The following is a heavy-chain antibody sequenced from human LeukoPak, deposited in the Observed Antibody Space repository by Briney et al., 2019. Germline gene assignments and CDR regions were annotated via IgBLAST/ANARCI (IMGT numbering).Heavy chain of an antibody. CDR1: GFTFSSYS. D-gene: IGHD5-18*01. Sequence: GGSLRLPCAASGFTFSSYSMNWVRQAPGKGLEWVSSISSSSSYIYYADSVKGRFTISRDNAKNSLYLQMNSLRAEDTAVYYCARTRYSYGYDAFDIWGQGTMVTVSS. V-gene: IGHV3-21*01. CDR3: ARTRYSYGYDAFDI. CDR2: ISSSSSYI. J-gene: IGHJ3*02.